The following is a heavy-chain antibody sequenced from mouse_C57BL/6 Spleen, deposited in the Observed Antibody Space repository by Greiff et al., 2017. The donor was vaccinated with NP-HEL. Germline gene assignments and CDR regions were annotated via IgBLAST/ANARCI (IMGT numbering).Heavy chain of an antibody. J-gene: IGHJ3*01. Sequence: VQVVESGPELVKPGASVKISCKASGYAFSSSWMNWVKQRPGKGLEWIGRIYPGDGDTNYNGKFKGKATLTADKSSSTAYMQLSSLTSEDSAVYFCASPTGNPFAYWGQGTLVTVSA. V-gene: IGHV1-82*01. CDR3: ASPTGNPFAY. CDR1: GYAFSSSW. D-gene: IGHD4-1*02. CDR2: IYPGDGDT.